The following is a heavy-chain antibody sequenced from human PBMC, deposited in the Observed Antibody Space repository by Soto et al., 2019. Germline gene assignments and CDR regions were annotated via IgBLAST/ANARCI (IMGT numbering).Heavy chain of an antibody. Sequence: PSETLSLTCTVSGGSISSGDYYWSWIRQPPGKGLEWIGYIYCSGSTYYNPSLKSRVTISVDTSKNQFSLKLSSVTAADTAVYYCARDGYNSGDDYWGQGTLVTVSS. CDR1: GGSISSGDYY. CDR2: IYCSGST. J-gene: IGHJ4*02. V-gene: IGHV4-30-4*01. CDR3: ARDGYNSGDDY. D-gene: IGHD5-12*01.